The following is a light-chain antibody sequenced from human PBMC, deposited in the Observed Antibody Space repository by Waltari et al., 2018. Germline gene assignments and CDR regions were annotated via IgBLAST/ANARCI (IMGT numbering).Light chain of an antibody. V-gene: IGKV1-13*02. CDR2: YAN. J-gene: IGKJ3*01. CDR3: QQGNSYPFT. Sequence: IQMYQSPSSLSASVGDRVTITCRASQGISSYLNWYQQKPGKAPKLLIYYANSLASGVPSRFSGSGSGTEFTLTISSLQPEDFATYYCQQGNSYPFTFGPGTKPDIK. CDR1: QGISSY.